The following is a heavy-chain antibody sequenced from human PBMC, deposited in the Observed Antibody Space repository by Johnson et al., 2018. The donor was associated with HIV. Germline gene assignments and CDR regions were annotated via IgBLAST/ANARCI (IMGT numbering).Heavy chain of an antibody. CDR3: AKDGSWGSSSAAADAVDT. J-gene: IGHJ3*02. Sequence: QVQVVESGGGVVQPGRSLRLSCAASGFTFSSYAIHWVRQAPGKGLEWVAVISYDGGNKYYADSVKGRFTISRDNSKNTLYVQMNSLRAEDTAVYYCAKDGSWGSSSAAADAVDTWGQGTMVTVSS. D-gene: IGHD3-16*01. CDR2: ISYDGGNK. CDR1: GFTFSSYA. V-gene: IGHV3-30*04.